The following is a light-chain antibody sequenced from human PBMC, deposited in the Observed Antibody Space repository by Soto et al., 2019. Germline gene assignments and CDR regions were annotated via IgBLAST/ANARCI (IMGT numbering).Light chain of an antibody. CDR3: MQALQTRT. Sequence: DIVMTQSPLSLPVTPGEPASISCRSSQSLLHSNGYYYLDWYLQKPGQSPQLLIYLGSNRASGVPVRFSGSGSGTDFTLKITRVEAEDVGIYYCMQALQTRTFGQGTKVDIK. CDR1: QSLLHSNGYYY. V-gene: IGKV2-28*01. CDR2: LGS. J-gene: IGKJ1*01.